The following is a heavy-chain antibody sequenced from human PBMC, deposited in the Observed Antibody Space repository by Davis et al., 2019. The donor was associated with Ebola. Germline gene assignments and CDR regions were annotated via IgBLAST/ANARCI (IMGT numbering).Heavy chain of an antibody. V-gene: IGHV1-2*06. CDR1: GYTFTDFY. D-gene: IGHD2-15*01. Sequence: ASVKVSCKVSGYTFTDFYIHWVRQAPGQGLEWMGRINPNSGGTNSAQKFQGRVTMTRNTSISTAYMEVSSLRSEDTAVYYCARRLGVSKDTRHDHWGQGTLVTVSS. CDR3: ARRLGVSKDTRHDH. J-gene: IGHJ4*02. CDR2: INPNSGGT.